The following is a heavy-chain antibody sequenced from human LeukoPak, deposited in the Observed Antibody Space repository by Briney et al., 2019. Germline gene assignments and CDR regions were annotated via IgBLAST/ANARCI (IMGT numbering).Heavy chain of an antibody. CDR3: ARGDQFLYYYDSNPFDY. CDR1: GGTFSSYA. V-gene: IGHV1-69*05. CDR2: IIPIFGTA. Sequence: SVKVSCRASGGTFSSYAISWVRQAPGQGLESMGRIIPIFGTANYAQKFQGRVTITTDESTSTAYMELSSLRSEDTAVYYCARGDQFLYYYDSNPFDYWGQGTLVTVSS. J-gene: IGHJ4*02. D-gene: IGHD3-22*01.